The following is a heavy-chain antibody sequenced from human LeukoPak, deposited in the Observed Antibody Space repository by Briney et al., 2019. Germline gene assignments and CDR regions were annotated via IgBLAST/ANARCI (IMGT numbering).Heavy chain of an antibody. V-gene: IGHV3-30-3*01. CDR3: ARDRGVTIFGVVTHMDV. D-gene: IGHD3-3*01. Sequence: GGSLRLSCAASAFTFSSSAMHWVRQAPSKGLEWVAVISYDGDSKNYADSVKGRFTISRDNSKNTLYLQMNSLRAEDSAVYYCARDRGVTIFGVVTHMDVWGQGTTVTVSS. CDR1: AFTFSSSA. CDR2: ISYDGDSK. J-gene: IGHJ6*02.